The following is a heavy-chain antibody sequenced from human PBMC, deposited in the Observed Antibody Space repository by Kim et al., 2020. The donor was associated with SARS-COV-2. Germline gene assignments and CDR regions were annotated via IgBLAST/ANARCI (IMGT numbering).Heavy chain of an antibody. D-gene: IGHD3-10*01. CDR1: GFTVSSKY. J-gene: IGHJ6*02. Sequence: GGSLRLSCAASGFTVSSKYMTWVRQAPGKGLEWVSVIYSGGNTNYADSVKGRFTISRDNSKNTLYLQMNSLRAEDTAVYYCAGQDPYYVYYYYAMDVWGQGTTVTVSS. CDR2: IYSGGNT. CDR3: AGQDPYYVYYYYAMDV. V-gene: IGHV3-53*01.